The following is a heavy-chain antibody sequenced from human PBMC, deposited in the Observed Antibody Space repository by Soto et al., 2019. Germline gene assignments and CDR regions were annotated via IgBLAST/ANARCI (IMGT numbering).Heavy chain of an antibody. D-gene: IGHD3-9*01. CDR1: GGSFSGYD. Sequence: SETLSLTFAVLGGSFSGYDWSWNRQPPGKGLGWIRENNHSGSTNVNPSLKSRINISVDTSKNNFSLKLSSVTAADTAVYYSARGHRRVLRYFEWTGHFDYWGQGTLVTVSS. CDR2: NNHSGST. CDR3: ARGHRRVLRYFEWTGHFDY. J-gene: IGHJ4*02. V-gene: IGHV4-34*01.